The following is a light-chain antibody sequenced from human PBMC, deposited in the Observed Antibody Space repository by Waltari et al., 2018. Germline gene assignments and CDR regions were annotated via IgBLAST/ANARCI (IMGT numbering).Light chain of an antibody. CDR1: SSNIGRDT. CDR2: SND. J-gene: IGLJ3*02. V-gene: IGLV1-44*01. CDR3: AAWDNSLDAWV. Sequence: QSVLTQPLSMSGTPGQGVTISCSGSSSNIGRDTVNWYQQLPGTAPKLLIYSNDQRPSGVPDRFSGSESGTSASLAISGLQSDDEADYYCAAWDNSLDAWVFGGGTKLTVL.